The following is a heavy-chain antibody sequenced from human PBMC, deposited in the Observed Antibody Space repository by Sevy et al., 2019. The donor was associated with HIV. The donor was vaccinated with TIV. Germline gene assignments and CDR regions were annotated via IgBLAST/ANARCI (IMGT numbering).Heavy chain of an antibody. CDR2: RSYDGSNK. Sequence: GSLRLSCAASGFTFNSYPMHWVRQAPGKGLEWVAFRSYDGSNKYYVDSVKGRFTISRDISRNTLYLQMNSLRPEDTALYYCARPSGSSGYYDSQHWGQGTLVTVSS. D-gene: IGHD3-22*01. CDR3: ARPSGSSGYYDSQH. V-gene: IGHV3-30*04. J-gene: IGHJ1*01. CDR1: GFTFNSYP.